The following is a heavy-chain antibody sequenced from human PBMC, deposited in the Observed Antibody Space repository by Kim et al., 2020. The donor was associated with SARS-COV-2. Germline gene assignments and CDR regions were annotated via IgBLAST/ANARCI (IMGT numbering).Heavy chain of an antibody. V-gene: IGHV4-31*03. Sequence: SETLSLTCTVSGGSISSGGYYWSWIRQHPGKGLEWIGYIYYSGSTYYNPSLKSRVTISVDTSKNQFSLKLSSVTAADTAVYYCARIPANSDAFDIWGQGTMVTVSS. CDR3: ARIPANSDAFDI. D-gene: IGHD6-25*01. J-gene: IGHJ3*02. CDR1: GGSISSGGYY. CDR2: IYYSGST.